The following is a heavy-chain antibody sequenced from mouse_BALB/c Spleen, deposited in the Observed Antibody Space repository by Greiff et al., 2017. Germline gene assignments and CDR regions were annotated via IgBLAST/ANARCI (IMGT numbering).Heavy chain of an antibody. V-gene: IGHV5-6-5*01. Sequence: EVMLVESGGGLVKPGGSLKLSCAASGFTFSSYAMSWVRQTPEKRLEWVASISSGGSTYYPDSVKGRFTISRDNARNILYLQMSSLRSEDTAMYYCARRGLYYGSSYYAMDYWGQGTSVTVSS. CDR2: ISSGGST. CDR3: ARRGLYYGSSYYAMDY. J-gene: IGHJ4*01. D-gene: IGHD1-1*01. CDR1: GFTFSSYA.